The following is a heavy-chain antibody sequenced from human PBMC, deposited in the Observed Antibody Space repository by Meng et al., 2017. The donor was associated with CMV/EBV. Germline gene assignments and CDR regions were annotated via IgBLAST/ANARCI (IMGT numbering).Heavy chain of an antibody. Sequence: ASVKVSCKASGYTFTTYDINWVRQATGQGLEWMGRMSPNSGNTAYAQKFQGRVTITRNTSISTAYMELSSLRSEDTAVYYCARDLTLPQFFYGMDVWGQGTTVTVSS. J-gene: IGHJ6*02. V-gene: IGHV1-8*03. D-gene: IGHD1-26*01. CDR1: GYTFTTYD. CDR3: ARDLTLPQFFYGMDV. CDR2: MSPNSGNT.